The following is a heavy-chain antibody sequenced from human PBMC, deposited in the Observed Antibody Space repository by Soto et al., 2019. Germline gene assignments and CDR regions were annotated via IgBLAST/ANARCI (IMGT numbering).Heavy chain of an antibody. CDR2: IYYSGST. D-gene: IGHD3-3*01. J-gene: IGHJ4*02. CDR3: ASAPYAVTIFGVGYYFDY. Sequence: QVQLQESGPGLVKPSETLSLTCTVSGGSVNSNSYYWSWIRQPPGKGLEWIGYIYYSGSTNYNPSLKSRVTISVDTSKNHFSLKLSSVTAADTAVYYCASAPYAVTIFGVGYYFDYWGRGTLVTVSS. CDR1: GGSVNSNSYY. V-gene: IGHV4-61*03.